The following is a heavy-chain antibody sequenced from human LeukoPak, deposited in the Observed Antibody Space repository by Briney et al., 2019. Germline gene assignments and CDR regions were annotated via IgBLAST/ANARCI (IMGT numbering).Heavy chain of an antibody. V-gene: IGHV3-23*01. CDR1: GFTFSSYA. CDR2: ISGSGAST. J-gene: IGHJ4*02. D-gene: IGHD3-10*01. Sequence: GSLRLSCAASGFTFSSYAMTWVRQAPGKGLEWVSAISGSGASTYYADSVKGRFTISRDNSKNTLYLQMNSLTAEDTAIYYCAKRRGGSGSYYSYLDDWGQGTLVTVSS. CDR3: AKRRGGSGSYYSYLDD.